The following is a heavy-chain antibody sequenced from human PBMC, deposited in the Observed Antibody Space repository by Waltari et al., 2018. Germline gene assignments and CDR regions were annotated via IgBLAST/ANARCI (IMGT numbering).Heavy chain of an antibody. V-gene: IGHV1-18*01. J-gene: IGHJ4*02. D-gene: IGHD4-4*01. CDR1: GYMFSPLG. Sequence: QVQLVQSGAEVKKPGASVKVSCKASGYMFSPLGITWVRQAPGQGLEWMGWISAYNGNANYGKKFQGRVTMTTDTSTSTAYMELRSLRSDDTAVYYCARDRPTYRPTQTYFDYWGQGTLVTVSS. CDR3: ARDRPTYRPTQTYFDY. CDR2: ISAYNGNA.